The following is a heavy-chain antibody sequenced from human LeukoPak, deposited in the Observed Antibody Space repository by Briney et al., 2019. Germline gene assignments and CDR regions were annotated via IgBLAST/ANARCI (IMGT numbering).Heavy chain of an antibody. CDR3: AKCFDGSASPLGY. CDR2: ISASGGST. J-gene: IGHJ4*02. Sequence: GGSLRLSCAASGFTFTKYGMSWVRQAPGKGLEWVSSISASGGSTYYADSVKGRFTIFRDNSKNTLYLQMNSLRAEDTAVYYCAKCFDGSASPLGYWGQGTLVTVSS. CDR1: GFTFTKYG. D-gene: IGHD3-10*01. V-gene: IGHV3-23*01.